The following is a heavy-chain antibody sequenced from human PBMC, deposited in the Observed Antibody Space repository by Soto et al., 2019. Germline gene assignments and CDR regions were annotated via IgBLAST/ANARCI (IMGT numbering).Heavy chain of an antibody. CDR1: GASISGFY. J-gene: IGHJ5*02. D-gene: IGHD3-3*01. V-gene: IGHV4-4*07. CDR2: IYATGTT. CDR3: VRDRKKILRDWFDT. Sequence: SETLSLTCTVSGASISGFYWSWIRKSAGKGLEWIGRIYATGTTDYNPSLKSRVMMSVDTSKKQFSLKLRSVTAADTAVYYCVRDRKKILRDWFDTWGQGISVTVSS.